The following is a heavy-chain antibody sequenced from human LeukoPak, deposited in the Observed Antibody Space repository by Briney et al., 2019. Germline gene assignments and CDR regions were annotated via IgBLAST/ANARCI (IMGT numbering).Heavy chain of an antibody. D-gene: IGHD3-22*01. V-gene: IGHV4-39*07. CDR3: ARMGYYDSSGSSYAFDI. CDR1: GGSISSSSYY. Sequence: NSSETLSLTCTVSGGSISSSSYYWGWIRQPPGKGLEWIGSIYYSGSTYYNPSLKSRVTISVDTSKNQFSLKLSSVTAADTAVYYCARMGYYDSSGSSYAFDIWGQGTMVTVSS. CDR2: IYYSGST. J-gene: IGHJ3*02.